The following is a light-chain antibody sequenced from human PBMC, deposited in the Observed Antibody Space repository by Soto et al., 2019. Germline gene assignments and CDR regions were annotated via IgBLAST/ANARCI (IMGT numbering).Light chain of an antibody. CDR1: QSMSSY. J-gene: IGKJ2*01. Sequence: DIQMTQSASSLSASVGDRVTITCRASQSMSSYLNWYQQKPGKAPKLLIYAASSLQSGVPSRFSGSGSGTDFTLTISSLQPEDFATYYCQQSYSTPPMYTFGQGTKLEIK. CDR3: QQSYSTPPMYT. CDR2: AAS. V-gene: IGKV1-39*01.